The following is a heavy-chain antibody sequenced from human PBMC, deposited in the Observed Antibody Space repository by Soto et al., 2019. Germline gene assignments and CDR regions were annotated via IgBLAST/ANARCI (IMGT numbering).Heavy chain of an antibody. D-gene: IGHD6-13*01. J-gene: IGHJ5*02. Sequence: PSETLSLTFTVSGGSISSCCYYWSWIRQHPGKGLEWIGYIYYSGSTYYNPSLKSRVTISVDTSKNHFSLKLRYVTAADTAVYYCVRDSLIAAAGTLGVPNYWLDPWGQGTLVTVSS. CDR3: VRDSLIAAAGTLGVPNYWLDP. CDR1: GGSISSCCYY. V-gene: IGHV4-31*03. CDR2: IYYSGST.